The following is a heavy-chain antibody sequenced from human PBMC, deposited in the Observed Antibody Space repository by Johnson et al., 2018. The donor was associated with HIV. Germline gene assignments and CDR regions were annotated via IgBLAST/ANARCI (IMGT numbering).Heavy chain of an antibody. CDR3: ARAAEYCTNGVCYYAFDI. CDR2: IKQDGSEK. V-gene: IGHV3-7*03. CDR1: GFTFSNFA. Sequence: VQLVESGGGVVPPGGSLRLSCAASGFTFSNFAMHWVRQAPGKGLEWVANIKQDGSEKYYVDSVKGRFTISRDNAKNSLYLQMNSLRAENTALFYCARAAEYCTNGVCYYAFDIWGQGTMVTVSS. J-gene: IGHJ3*02. D-gene: IGHD2-8*01.